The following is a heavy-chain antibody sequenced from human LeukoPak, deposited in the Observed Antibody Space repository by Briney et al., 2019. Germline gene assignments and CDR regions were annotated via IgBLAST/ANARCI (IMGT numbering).Heavy chain of an antibody. J-gene: IGHJ3*02. V-gene: IGHV3-7*03. CDR1: GFTFSTYW. CDR3: VKEIKVREFSTSGALEI. D-gene: IGHD2-2*01. Sequence: GGSLRLSCAASGFTFSTYWMSWVRQAPGKGLEWVANIRQDVSKIYYVDSVKGRFTISRDNAKNSLYLEMNSLRAEDMALYYCVKEIKVREFSTSGALEIWGQGTMVTVSS. CDR2: IRQDVSKI.